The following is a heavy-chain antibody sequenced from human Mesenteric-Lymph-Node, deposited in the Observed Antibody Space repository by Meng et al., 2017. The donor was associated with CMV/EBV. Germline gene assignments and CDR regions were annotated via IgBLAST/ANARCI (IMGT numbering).Heavy chain of an antibody. V-gene: IGHV4-39*07. J-gene: IGHJ4*02. CDR2: IYYSRST. Sequence: SETLSLTCTVSGDSITSISYYWGWIRQPPGKGLEWIATIYYSRSTHYNPSIKSRVTISVDTTKNQFSLKLGSVTAADAAVYYCSRLSGDHGYYFEYWGQGTLVTVSS. D-gene: IGHD7-27*01. CDR3: SRLSGDHGYYFEY. CDR1: GDSITSISYY.